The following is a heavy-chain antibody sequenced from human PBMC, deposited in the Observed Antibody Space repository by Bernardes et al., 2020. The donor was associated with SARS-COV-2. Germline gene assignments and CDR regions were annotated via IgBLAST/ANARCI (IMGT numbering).Heavy chain of an antibody. V-gene: IGHV3-48*03. CDR3: ARMDINWFDA. CDR1: GFTFSSYE. CDR2: ISYSSTTI. Sequence: GGSLRLSCAASGFTFSSYEMNWVRQAPGKGLEWVSYISYSSTTITYADSVRGRFTISRDNAKSSLFLEMNSLRAEDSGVYYCARMDINWFDAWGLGTLVTVSS. J-gene: IGHJ5*02.